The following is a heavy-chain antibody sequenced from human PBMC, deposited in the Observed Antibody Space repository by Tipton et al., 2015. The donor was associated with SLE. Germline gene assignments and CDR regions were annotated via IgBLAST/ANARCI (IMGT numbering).Heavy chain of an antibody. CDR1: GFSFSSYS. CDR3: ARGGFWSGYYKYYFHY. CDR2: ISGSGATK. V-gene: IGHV3-48*04. J-gene: IGHJ4*02. Sequence: SLRLSCAASGFSFSSYSMNWVRQAPGKGLEWVSHISGSGATKRYSASLKGRFTISRDNAKNSLYLQMNSLRAEDTAVYYCARGGFWSGYYKYYFHYWGQGTLVTVSS. D-gene: IGHD3-3*01.